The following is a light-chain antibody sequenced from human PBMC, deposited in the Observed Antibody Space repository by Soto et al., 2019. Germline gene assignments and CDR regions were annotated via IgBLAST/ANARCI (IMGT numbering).Light chain of an antibody. CDR3: QSYDSSLSGVV. V-gene: IGLV3-21*02. Sequence: SYVLTQPPSVSVAPGQTAKIACGGDNIRSFSVHWYLQKPGQAPVLVVFDDSDRPSGIPDRFSGSKSGTSASLAITGLQAEDEADYYCQSYDSSLSGVVFGGGTQLTVL. CDR2: DDS. J-gene: IGLJ3*02. CDR1: NIRSFS.